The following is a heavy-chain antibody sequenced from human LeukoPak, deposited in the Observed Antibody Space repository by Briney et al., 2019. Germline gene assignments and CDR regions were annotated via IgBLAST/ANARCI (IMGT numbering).Heavy chain of an antibody. D-gene: IGHD5-18*01. V-gene: IGHV1-2*02. J-gene: IGHJ4*02. CDR3: ARDKGDSYGQYYFDY. Sequence: ASVKVSCKASGYTFAGYYIHWVRQAPGQGLEWMGWINTKTGGTNYAQKFQGRVTVTRDTSISTAYMELSRLTSDDSAVYYCARDKGDSYGQYYFDYWGQGTLVTVSS. CDR2: INTKTGGT. CDR1: GYTFAGYY.